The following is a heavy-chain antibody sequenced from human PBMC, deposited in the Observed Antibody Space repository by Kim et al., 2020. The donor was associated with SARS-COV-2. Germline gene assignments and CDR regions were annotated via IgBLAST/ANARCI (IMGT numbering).Heavy chain of an antibody. CDR3: ARDPGGSFDY. J-gene: IGHJ4*02. CDR2: ST. Sequence: STNYNPSLKSRVTISVDTSKTQFSLKLGSGTAADTAVYYCARDPGGSFDYWGQGTLVTVSS. V-gene: IGHV4-59*01. D-gene: IGHD1-26*01.